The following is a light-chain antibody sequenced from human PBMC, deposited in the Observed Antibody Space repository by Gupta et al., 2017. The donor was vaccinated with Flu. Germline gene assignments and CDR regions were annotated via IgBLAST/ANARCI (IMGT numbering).Light chain of an antibody. CDR3: QQRSNWPPIT. CDR1: QSVSSY. CDR2: DAS. J-gene: IGKJ5*01. Sequence: ATLSLSPGERATLSCRASQSVSSYLAWYQQKPGQAPRLLIYDASNRATGIPARCSGSGSGTDFTLTISSLEPEDFAVYYCQQRSNWPPITFGQGTRLEIK. V-gene: IGKV3-11*01.